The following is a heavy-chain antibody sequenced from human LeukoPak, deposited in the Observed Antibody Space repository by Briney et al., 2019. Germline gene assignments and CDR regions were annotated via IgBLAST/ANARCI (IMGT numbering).Heavy chain of an antibody. Sequence: PSETLSLTCTVSGGSISSGSFYWSWSRQPAGKGLEWIGLIYTSGSTNYNPSLKSRVTISVDTSKKQFSLNLSSVTAADTAVYYCARSHGSSSSYYYYYYMDVWGKGTTVTVSS. CDR1: GGSISSGSFY. CDR2: IYTSGST. V-gene: IGHV4-61*02. CDR3: ARSHGSSSSYYYYYYMDV. D-gene: IGHD6-6*01. J-gene: IGHJ6*03.